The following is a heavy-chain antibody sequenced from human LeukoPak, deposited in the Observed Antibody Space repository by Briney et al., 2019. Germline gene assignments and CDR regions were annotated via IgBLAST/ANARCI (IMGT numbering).Heavy chain of an antibody. J-gene: IGHJ4*02. Sequence: GGSLRLSCTTSGITFSNSWMSWVHQAPGKGLEWVATIRPDGSEGYYADSVRGRFTISRDNSKNSFYLQMSSLRAEDTAVYYCARGLLLWFGETNFDYWGQGTLVTVSS. CDR2: IRPDGSEG. D-gene: IGHD3-10*01. V-gene: IGHV3-7*04. CDR3: ARGLLLWFGETNFDY. CDR1: GITFSNSW.